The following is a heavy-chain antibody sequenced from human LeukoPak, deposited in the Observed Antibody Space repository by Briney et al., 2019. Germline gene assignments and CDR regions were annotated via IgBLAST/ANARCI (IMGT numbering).Heavy chain of an antibody. Sequence: GGSLRLSCAASGFTFSSYWMSWVRQAPGKGLEWEANIKQDGSEKYYVDSVKGRFTISRDNAKNSLYLQMNSLRAEDTAVYYCARDYYGYVWGSYRHFDYWGQGTLVTVSS. CDR2: IKQDGSEK. CDR3: ARDYYGYVWGSYRHFDY. D-gene: IGHD3-16*02. V-gene: IGHV3-7*03. CDR1: GFTFSSYW. J-gene: IGHJ4*02.